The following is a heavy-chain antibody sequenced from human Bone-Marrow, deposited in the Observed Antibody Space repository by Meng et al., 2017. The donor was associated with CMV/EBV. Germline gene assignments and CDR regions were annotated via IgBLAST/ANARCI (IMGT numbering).Heavy chain of an antibody. Sequence: ASVKVSCKASGYTFTGYYMHWVRQAPGQGLEWMGWISAYNGNTNYVQKLQGRVTITTDTSTSTAYMELRSLRSDDTAVYYCARDRIRRDGPREVDYWGQGTLVTVSS. CDR1: GYTFTGYY. CDR2: ISAYNGNT. D-gene: IGHD3-10*01. CDR3: ARDRIRRDGPREVDY. J-gene: IGHJ4*02. V-gene: IGHV1-18*04.